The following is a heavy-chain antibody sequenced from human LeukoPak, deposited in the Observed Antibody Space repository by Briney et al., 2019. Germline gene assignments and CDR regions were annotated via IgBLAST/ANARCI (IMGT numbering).Heavy chain of an antibody. V-gene: IGHV3-23*01. Sequence: QSGGSLRLSCAASGFTFSDYYMSWIRQAPGKGLEWVSAISGSGGSTYYADSVKGRFTISRDNSKNTLYLQMNSLRAEDTAVYYCAKERPFSDWILLDQWGQGALVTVSS. D-gene: IGHD6-19*01. CDR3: AKERPFSDWILLDQ. CDR2: ISGSGGST. CDR1: GFTFSDYY. J-gene: IGHJ4*02.